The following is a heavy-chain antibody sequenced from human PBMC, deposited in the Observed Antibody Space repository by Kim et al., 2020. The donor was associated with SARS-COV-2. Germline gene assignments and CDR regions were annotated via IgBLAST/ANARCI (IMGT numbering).Heavy chain of an antibody. D-gene: IGHD3-10*01. CDR3: ARDYGEGWGTYCPDY. J-gene: IGHJ4*02. CDR1: GFSITTYG. Sequence: GGSLRLSCVASGFSITTYGMHWVRQAPGKGLEWVAIISYDGSNIQYVDSVRGRFTISIDNSKNTLYLQINSLRTEDTAVYYCARDYGEGWGTYCPDYWGQGTLVTVSS. V-gene: IGHV3-33*01. CDR2: ISYDGSNI.